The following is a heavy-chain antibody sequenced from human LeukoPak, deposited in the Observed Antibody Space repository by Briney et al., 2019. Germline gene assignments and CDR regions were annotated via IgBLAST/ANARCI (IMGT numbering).Heavy chain of an antibody. CDR2: IYYSGST. V-gene: IGHV4-39*01. Sequence: SETLSLTCTVSGGSISSSSYYWGWIRQPPGKGLEWIGSIYYSGSTYYNPSLKSRVTISVDTSKNQFSLKLSSVTAADTAVYYCARHATYYYGSGSYYYFDYWGQGTLVTVSS. CDR1: GGSISSSSYY. D-gene: IGHD3-10*01. J-gene: IGHJ4*02. CDR3: ARHATYYYGSGSYYYFDY.